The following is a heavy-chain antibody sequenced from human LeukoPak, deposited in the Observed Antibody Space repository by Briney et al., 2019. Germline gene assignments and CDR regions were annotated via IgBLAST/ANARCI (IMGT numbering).Heavy chain of an antibody. Sequence: GGSLRLSCAASGFTFSTYSMSWVRQSPGKGLEWVSYITTSSSTISYADSVKGRFTISRDSAKNSLYLQMNSLRDEDTAVYYCARDHNYAFDYWGRGSLVTVSS. CDR2: ITTSSSTI. CDR3: ARDHNYAFDY. CDR1: GFTFSTYS. J-gene: IGHJ4*02. V-gene: IGHV3-48*02. D-gene: IGHD5-24*01.